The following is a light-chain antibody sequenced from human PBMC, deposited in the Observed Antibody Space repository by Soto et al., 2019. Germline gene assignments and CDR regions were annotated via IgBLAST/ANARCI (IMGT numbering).Light chain of an antibody. CDR1: SSDVGGYKY. J-gene: IGLJ3*02. V-gene: IGLV2-14*01. CDR2: EVS. CDR3: SSYTSSSTLV. Sequence: QSALTQPASVSGSPGLSITISCTGTSSDVGGYKYVSWFQHNPGKAPKLMIFEVSNRPSGVSNRFSGSKSGNTAALTISGLQPEDEADYYCSSYTSSSTLVFGGGTQLTVL.